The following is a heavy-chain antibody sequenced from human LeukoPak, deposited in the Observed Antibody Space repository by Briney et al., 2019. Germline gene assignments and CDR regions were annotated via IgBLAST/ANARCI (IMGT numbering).Heavy chain of an antibody. V-gene: IGHV3-11*01. CDR1: GFTFSDYY. J-gene: IGHJ4*02. CDR2: ISSSGSTI. D-gene: IGHD3-3*01. Sequence: PGGSLRLSCAASGFTFSDYYMSWIRQAPGKGLEWVSYISSSGSTIYYADSVKGRFTISRDNAKNSLYLQMDSLRAEDTAVYYCARDGPIRFLPSLYFDYWGQGTLVTVSS. CDR3: ARDGPIRFLPSLYFDY.